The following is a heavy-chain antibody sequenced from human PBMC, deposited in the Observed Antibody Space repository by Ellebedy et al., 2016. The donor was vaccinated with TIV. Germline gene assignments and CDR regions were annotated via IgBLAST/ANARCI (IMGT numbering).Heavy chain of an antibody. CDR1: GGSISSYY. Sequence: ETLSLTCTVSGGSISSYYWSWIRQPPGKGLEWVSVIYSGGSTYYADSVKGRFTISRHNSKNTLYLQMNTLRPDDTAVFYCARTGVDTGMALDSWGQGTLVTVSS. CDR3: ARTGVDTGMALDS. V-gene: IGHV3-53*04. D-gene: IGHD1-1*01. CDR2: IYSGGST. J-gene: IGHJ4*02.